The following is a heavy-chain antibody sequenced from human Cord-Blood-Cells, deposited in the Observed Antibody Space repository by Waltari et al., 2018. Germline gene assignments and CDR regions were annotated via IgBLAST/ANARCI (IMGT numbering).Heavy chain of an antibody. V-gene: IGHV4-34*01. CDR3: ARRRAFDI. J-gene: IGHJ3*02. CDR2: INHSGGT. CDR1: GGSFSGYY. Sequence: QVQLQQWGAGLLKPSETLSLTCAVYGGSFSGYYWIWIRQPQGKGLEWSGEINHSGGTKYNPSLKSRVTISVDTSKNQFPLKLSSVTAADTAVYYCARRRAFDIWGQGTRVTVSS.